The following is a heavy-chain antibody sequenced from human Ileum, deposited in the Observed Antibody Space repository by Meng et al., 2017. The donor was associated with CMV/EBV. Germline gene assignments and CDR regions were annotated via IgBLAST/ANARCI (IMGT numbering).Heavy chain of an antibody. D-gene: IGHD2-2*01. J-gene: IGHJ4*02. CDR1: GGSISSYY. V-gene: IGHV4-59*01. CDR2: IYYTVST. Sequence: SETLSLTCNVSGGSISSYYWNWIRQPPGKGLEWIGYIYYTVSTNYNPSLKSRATISVDTSKNQFSLKLSSVTAADTAVYYCARGRYCSSTSCFPFDYWGQGALVTVSS. CDR3: ARGRYCSSTSCFPFDY.